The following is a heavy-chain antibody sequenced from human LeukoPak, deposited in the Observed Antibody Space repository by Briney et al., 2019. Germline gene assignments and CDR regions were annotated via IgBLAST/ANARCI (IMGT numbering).Heavy chain of an antibody. D-gene: IGHD3-16*02. CDR3: AKDNSMYYDYVWGSYRPPAYYFDY. Sequence: GGSLRLSCAASGFTFSSYAMSWVRQAPGKGLEWVSAISGSGGSTYYADSVKGRFTISRDNSKNTLYLQMNSLRAEDTAVYYCAKDNSMYYDYVWGSYRPPAYYFDYWGQGTLVTVSS. CDR1: GFTFSSYA. J-gene: IGHJ4*02. V-gene: IGHV3-23*01. CDR2: ISGSGGST.